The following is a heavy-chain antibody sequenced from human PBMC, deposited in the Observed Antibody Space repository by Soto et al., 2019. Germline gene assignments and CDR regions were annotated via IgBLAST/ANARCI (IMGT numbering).Heavy chain of an antibody. CDR3: AKDRLGYCSGGSCYPFDY. Sequence: SVKVSCKASGGTFSSYSISWVRQAPGQGLEWMGRIIPILGIANYAQKFQGRVTITADKSTSTAYMELNSLRAEDTAVYYCAKDRLGYCSGGSCYPFDYWGQGTLVTVSS. CDR2: IIPILGIA. CDR1: GGTFSSYS. J-gene: IGHJ4*02. D-gene: IGHD2-15*01. V-gene: IGHV1-69*04.